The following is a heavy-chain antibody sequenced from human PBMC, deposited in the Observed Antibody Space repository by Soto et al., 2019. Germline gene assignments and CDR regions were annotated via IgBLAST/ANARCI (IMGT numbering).Heavy chain of an antibody. CDR1: GFTLSSYA. V-gene: IGHV3-23*01. D-gene: IGHD6-13*01. J-gene: IGHJ4*02. CDR3: AKVLGSSSWYYFDY. Sequence: XGSLRLSCAAAGFTLSSYAMSWVRQAPGKGLEWVSAISGSGGSTYYADSVKGRFTISRDNSKNTLYLQMNSLRAEDTAVYYCAKVLGSSSWYYFDYWGQGTLVTVSS. CDR2: ISGSGGST.